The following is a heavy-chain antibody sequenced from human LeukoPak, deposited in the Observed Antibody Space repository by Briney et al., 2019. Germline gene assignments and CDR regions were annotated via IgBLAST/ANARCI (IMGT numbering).Heavy chain of an antibody. V-gene: IGHV3-7*01. Sequence: PGGSLRLSCGVSGFTFSSYSMCWVRQAPGKGLEWVANIKKDGTEKKYVDSVKGRFTISRDNAKNSLYLQMNSLRAEDTALYYCAREGGSGWYSGWFDPWGQGALVTVSS. CDR1: GFTFSSYS. CDR3: AREGGSGWYSGWFDP. CDR2: IKKDGTEK. D-gene: IGHD6-19*01. J-gene: IGHJ5*02.